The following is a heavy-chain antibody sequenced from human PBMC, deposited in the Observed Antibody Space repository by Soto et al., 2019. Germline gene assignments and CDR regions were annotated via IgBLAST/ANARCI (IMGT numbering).Heavy chain of an antibody. V-gene: IGHV4-34*01. Sequence: QVHLQQWGAGVLKPSETLSLTCAVSGGSFSGYYWTWIRQIPGKGLEWIGEINQSGNTKYNPSLMSRVTMSVDTSRNKFSPKLRSVTAADTAVYYCARPSYALNWDFHYGMQVWGQGTSVTVSS. J-gene: IGHJ6*02. CDR1: GGSFSGYY. D-gene: IGHD2-2*01. CDR2: INQSGNT. CDR3: ARPSYALNWDFHYGMQV.